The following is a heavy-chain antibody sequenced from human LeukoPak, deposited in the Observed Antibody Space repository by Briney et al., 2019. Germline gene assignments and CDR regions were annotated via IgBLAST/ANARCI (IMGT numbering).Heavy chain of an antibody. CDR3: AGGGFGEAYYYYYYMDV. CDR2: INPNSGGT. V-gene: IGHV1-2*02. J-gene: IGHJ6*03. CDR1: GYTFTGYY. D-gene: IGHD3-10*01. Sequence: ASVKVSCKASGYTFTGYYMHWVRQAPGQGLEWMGWINPNSGGTNYAQKFQGRVNMTRDTSISTAYMELSRLRSDDTAVYYCAGGGFGEAYYYYYYMDVWGKGTTVTVSS.